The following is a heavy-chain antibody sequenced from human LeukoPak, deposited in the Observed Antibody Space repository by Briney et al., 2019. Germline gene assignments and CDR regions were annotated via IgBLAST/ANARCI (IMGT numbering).Heavy chain of an antibody. CDR2: IYPGDSDT. CDR3: ARLYDSSGYPFDP. J-gene: IGHJ5*02. Sequence: GESLKISCKGSGYSFTSYWIGWVRQMPRKGLEWTGIIYPGDSDTRYSPSFQGQVTISADKSISTAYLQWSSLKASDTAMYYCARLYDSSGYPFDPWGQGTLVTVSS. CDR1: GYSFTSYW. D-gene: IGHD3-22*01. V-gene: IGHV5-51*01.